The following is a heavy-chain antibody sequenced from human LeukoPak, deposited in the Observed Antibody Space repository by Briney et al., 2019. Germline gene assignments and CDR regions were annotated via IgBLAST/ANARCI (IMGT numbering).Heavy chain of an antibody. Sequence: ASVKVSCKASGGTFSSYAISWVRQAPGQGLEWMGIINPSGGSTKYAQKLQGRVTMTRDTSTSTVYMGLSSLRSEDTAVYYCARDDSSGPQVYWGQGTLVTVSS. CDR2: INPSGGST. CDR3: ARDDSSGPQVY. V-gene: IGHV1-46*01. D-gene: IGHD3-22*01. J-gene: IGHJ4*02. CDR1: GGTFSSYA.